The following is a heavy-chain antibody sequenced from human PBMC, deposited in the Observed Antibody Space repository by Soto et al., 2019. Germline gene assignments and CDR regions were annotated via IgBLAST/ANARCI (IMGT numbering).Heavy chain of an antibody. Sequence: QVQLVQSGAEVKKPGASVKVSCKASGYTFTSYDINWVRQATGQGLGWMGWMNANSGNTGYAQKLQGRATMTRNTSIRTAYMELSSRRAEDTAVYYWAGMGLGRGCGMDVWGQGTTVTVSS. CDR3: AGMGLGRGCGMDV. J-gene: IGHJ6*02. V-gene: IGHV1-8*01. CDR1: GYTFTSYD. D-gene: IGHD3-16*01. CDR2: MNANSGNT.